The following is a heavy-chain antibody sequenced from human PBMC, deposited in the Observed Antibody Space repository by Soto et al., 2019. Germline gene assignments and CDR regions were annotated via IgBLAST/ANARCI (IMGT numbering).Heavy chain of an antibody. CDR2: IKSKVHGETT. CDR1: GFDFSNGW. CDR3: STDEWE. Sequence: DVQLVESGGGLVKPGGSLRLSCAASGFDFSNGWMSWVRQAPGKGLEWVGGIKSKVHGETTDYAAHVKGRFTISRDDSTNTLYLQMYSLQTEDTAVYYCSTDEWEGGEGTLVTVSS. J-gene: IGHJ4*02. V-gene: IGHV3-15*05. D-gene: IGHD1-26*01.